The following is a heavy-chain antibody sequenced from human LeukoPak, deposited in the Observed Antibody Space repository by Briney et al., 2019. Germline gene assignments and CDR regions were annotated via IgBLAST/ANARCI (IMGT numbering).Heavy chain of an antibody. Sequence: PGGSLRLSCAASGFTFSNYGMHWVRQAPGRGLEWVAVISYDGSNKYYADSVKGRFTISRDNSKNTLYLHLNRLRAEDTAVYYCARVHHSSSWGTDDCWGQGTLVTVSS. D-gene: IGHD6-13*01. CDR1: GFTFSNYG. J-gene: IGHJ4*02. CDR3: ARVHHSSSWGTDDC. V-gene: IGHV3-30*03. CDR2: ISYDGSNK.